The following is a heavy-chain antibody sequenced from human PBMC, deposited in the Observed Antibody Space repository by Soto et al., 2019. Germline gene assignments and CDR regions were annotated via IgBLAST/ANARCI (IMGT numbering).Heavy chain of an antibody. J-gene: IGHJ6*03. Sequence: PGGSLRLSCAASGFTFSSYAMSWVRQAPGKGLEWVSAISGSGGSTYYADSVKGRFTISRDNSKNTLYLQMNSLRAEDTAVYYCAKDPGDYGDYPLIGYYYDHMDVWSKGTTDTVSS. V-gene: IGHV3-23*01. D-gene: IGHD4-17*01. CDR1: GFTFSSYA. CDR3: AKDPGDYGDYPLIGYYYDHMDV. CDR2: ISGSGGST.